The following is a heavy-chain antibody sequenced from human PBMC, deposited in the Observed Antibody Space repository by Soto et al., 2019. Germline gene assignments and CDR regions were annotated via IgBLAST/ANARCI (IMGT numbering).Heavy chain of an antibody. D-gene: IGHD3-10*01. CDR2: IYYSGST. CDR1: GGSISSGGYY. Sequence: QVQLQESGPGLVKPSQTLSLTCTVSGGSISSGGYYWSWIRQHPGKGLEGIGYIYYSGSTYYNPSLKSRVTISVDTSKSQFSLKLSSVTAADTAVYYCARDVSGGETMGRVYYYGMDVWGQGTTVTVSS. CDR3: ARDVSGGETMGRVYYYGMDV. V-gene: IGHV4-31*03. J-gene: IGHJ6*02.